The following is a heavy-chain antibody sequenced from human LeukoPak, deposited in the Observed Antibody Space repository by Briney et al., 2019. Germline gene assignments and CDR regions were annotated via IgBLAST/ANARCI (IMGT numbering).Heavy chain of an antibody. V-gene: IGHV3-30*04. Sequence: GGSLRLSSAASRFPFSSFAFHWVRQAPRKGLEWVAVISHDGSTNHYGDSVKGRFTISRDNSNISLYLQMTSLSAEDTAVYYCARARGKWHLLPLDYWGQGALVTVSS. J-gene: IGHJ4*02. CDR2: ISHDGSTN. CDR1: RFPFSSFA. D-gene: IGHD5-12*01. CDR3: ARARGKWHLLPLDY.